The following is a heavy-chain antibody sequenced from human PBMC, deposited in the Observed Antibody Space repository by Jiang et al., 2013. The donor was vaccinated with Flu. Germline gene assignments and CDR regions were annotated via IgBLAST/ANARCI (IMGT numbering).Heavy chain of an antibody. D-gene: IGHD5-18*01. J-gene: IGHJ6*02. Sequence: SISSSSYYWGWIRQPQEGAEWIGSIYYMGSTYYNPSLKSRVTISVDTSKNQFSLKLGSVTAADTAVYYCARLGSYGSLYYYGTDVWGQGTTVTVSS. CDR3: ARLGSYGSLYYYGTDV. V-gene: IGHV4-39*01. CDR1: SISSSSYY. CDR2: IYYMGST.